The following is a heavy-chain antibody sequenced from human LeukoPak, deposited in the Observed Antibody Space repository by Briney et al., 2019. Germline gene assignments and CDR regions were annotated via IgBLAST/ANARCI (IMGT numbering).Heavy chain of an antibody. CDR2: IYYGGST. Sequence: SETLSLTCTVSGGSISSSSYYWGWIRQPPGKGLEWIGSIYYGGSTYYNPSLKSRVTISVDTSKNQFSLKLSSVTAADTAVYYCARDFNYGGNSGALDIWGQGTMVTVSS. D-gene: IGHD4-23*01. CDR3: ARDFNYGGNSGALDI. V-gene: IGHV4-39*07. CDR1: GGSISSSSYY. J-gene: IGHJ3*02.